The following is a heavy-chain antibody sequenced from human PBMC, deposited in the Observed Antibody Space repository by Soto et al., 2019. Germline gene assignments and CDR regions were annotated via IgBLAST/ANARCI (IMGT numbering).Heavy chain of an antibody. CDR3: ARESHDDYYYYYMDV. CDR1: GGSISSGGYY. Sequence: PSETLSLTCTVSGGSISSGGYYWSWIRQHSGKGLEWIGYIYYSGSTYYNPSLKSRVTISVDTSKNQFSLKLSSVTAADTAVYYCARESHDDYYYYYMDVWGKGTTVTVSS. V-gene: IGHV4-31*03. CDR2: IYYSGST. J-gene: IGHJ6*03. D-gene: IGHD1-1*01.